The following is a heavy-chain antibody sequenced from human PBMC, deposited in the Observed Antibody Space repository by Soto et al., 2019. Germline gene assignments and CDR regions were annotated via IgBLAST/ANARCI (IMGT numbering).Heavy chain of an antibody. Sequence: EVQLLESGGGLVQPGGSLRLSCAASGFTFSSYAMSWVRQAPGKGLEWVSAISGSGGSTYYADPVKGRFTISRDNSKNTLYLQMNSLRAEDTAVYYCAKRDLGYCSSTSCATHDDAFDIWGQGTMVTVSS. CDR1: GFTFSSYA. J-gene: IGHJ3*02. D-gene: IGHD2-2*01. CDR2: ISGSGGST. V-gene: IGHV3-23*01. CDR3: AKRDLGYCSSTSCATHDDAFDI.